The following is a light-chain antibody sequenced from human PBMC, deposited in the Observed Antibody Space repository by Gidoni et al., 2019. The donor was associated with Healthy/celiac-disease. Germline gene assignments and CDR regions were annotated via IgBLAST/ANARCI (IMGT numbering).Light chain of an antibody. Sequence: DIQRTQSPSSLSASVGDRVTITCQASQDISSYLNWYQQKPGKAPKLLIYDASNLETGVPSRFSGSGSGTDFTFTISSLQPEDIATYYCQQYDSLPLTFGGGTKVEIK. CDR2: DAS. CDR3: QQYDSLPLT. J-gene: IGKJ4*01. V-gene: IGKV1-33*01. CDR1: QDISSY.